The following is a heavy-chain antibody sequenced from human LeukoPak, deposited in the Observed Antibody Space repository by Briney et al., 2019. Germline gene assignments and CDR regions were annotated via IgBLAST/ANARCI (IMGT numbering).Heavy chain of an antibody. CDR2: INPNSGGT. D-gene: IGHD2-21*01. V-gene: IGHV1-2*02. CDR3: AWGFVYCGGDCYQSERAFDI. J-gene: IGHJ3*02. CDR1: GYTLTGYY. Sequence: GASVKVSCMASGYTLTGYYMHWVRQAHGQGIEWMGWINPNSGGTKYAQKFQGRVNMTTDTSISTAYMELSGLRSDDMAVYYCAWGFVYCGGDCYQSERAFDIWGQGTMVSVSS.